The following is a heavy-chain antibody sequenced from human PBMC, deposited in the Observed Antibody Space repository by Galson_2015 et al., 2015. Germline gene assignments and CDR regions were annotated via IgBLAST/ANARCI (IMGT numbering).Heavy chain of an antibody. J-gene: IGHJ3*02. CDR3: ARAPFGTLAYCGGDCPIPFDI. D-gene: IGHD2-21*02. Sequence: YYADSVKGRFTISRDNSKNTLYLQMNSLRAEDTAVYYCARAPFGTLAYCGGDCPIPFDIWGQGTMVTVSS. V-gene: IGHV3-53*01.